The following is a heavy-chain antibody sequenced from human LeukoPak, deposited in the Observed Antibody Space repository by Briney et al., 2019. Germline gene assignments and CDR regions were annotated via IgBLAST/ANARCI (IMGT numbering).Heavy chain of an antibody. V-gene: IGHV1-69*04. Sequence: SVKVSCKASGGTFSSYTISWVRQAPGQGLEWMGRIIPILGIANYAQKFQGSVTITADKSTSTAYMELSSLRSEDTAVYYCARDSNIVVVPAAIRDGSVGGERYDYWGQGTLVTVSS. J-gene: IGHJ4*02. CDR1: GGTFSSYT. CDR3: ARDSNIVVVPAAIRDGSVGGERYDY. CDR2: IIPILGIA. D-gene: IGHD2-2*02.